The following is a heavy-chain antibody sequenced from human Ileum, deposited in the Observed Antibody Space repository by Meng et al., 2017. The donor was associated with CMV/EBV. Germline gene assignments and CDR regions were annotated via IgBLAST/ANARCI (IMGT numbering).Heavy chain of an antibody. CDR3: AREVAGSGMDV. Sequence: GGSLRLSCAASGFTFSSYSMNWVRQAPGKGLEWVSYISSSSSTIYYADSVKGRFTISRDNAKNSLYLQMNSPRAEDTAVYYCAREVAGSGMDVWGQGTTVTVSS. CDR2: ISSSSSTI. V-gene: IGHV3-48*04. CDR1: GFTFSSYS. D-gene: IGHD2-15*01. J-gene: IGHJ6*02.